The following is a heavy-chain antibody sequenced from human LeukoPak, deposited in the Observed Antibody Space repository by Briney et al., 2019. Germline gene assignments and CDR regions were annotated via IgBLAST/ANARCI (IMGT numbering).Heavy chain of an antibody. CDR3: ARDLPGSDAFDI. D-gene: IGHD1-14*01. V-gene: IGHV3-21*01. CDR1: GFTFSNYS. CDR2: ISCSSSYI. Sequence: GGSLRLSCAASGFTFSNYSMNWVRQAPGKGLEWVSSISCSSSYIYYADSVKGRFTISRDNAKNSLYLQMNSLRAEDTAVYYCARDLPGSDAFDIWGQGAMVTVSS. J-gene: IGHJ3*02.